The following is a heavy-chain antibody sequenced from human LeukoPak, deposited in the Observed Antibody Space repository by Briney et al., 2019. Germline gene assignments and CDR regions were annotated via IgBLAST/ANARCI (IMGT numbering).Heavy chain of an antibody. J-gene: IGHJ4*02. CDR2: IYTSGST. CDR3: ARGLYPRRLKRGFYFDY. D-gene: IGHD2-2*02. V-gene: IGHV4-4*07. Sequence: PSETLSLTCTVSGGSISRYYWSWIRQPAGKGLEWIGRIYTSGSTNYNPSLKSRVTMSVDTSKNQFSLKLSSVTAADTAVYYCARGLYPRRLKRGFYFDYWGQGTLVTVSS. CDR1: GGSISRYY.